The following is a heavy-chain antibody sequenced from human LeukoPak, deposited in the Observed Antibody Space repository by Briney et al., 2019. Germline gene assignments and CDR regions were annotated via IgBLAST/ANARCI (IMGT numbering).Heavy chain of an antibody. CDR3: ARVPGGPPLSDAFDI. CDR1: GGTFSSYA. CDR2: IIPIFGTA. J-gene: IGHJ3*02. V-gene: IGHV1-69*13. Sequence: GASVKVSCKASGGTFSSYAISWVRQAPGQGLEWMGGIIPIFGTANYAQKFQGRVTITADESTSTAYMELSSLRSEDTAVYYCARVPGGPPLSDAFDIWGQGTMVTVSS. D-gene: IGHD2-15*01.